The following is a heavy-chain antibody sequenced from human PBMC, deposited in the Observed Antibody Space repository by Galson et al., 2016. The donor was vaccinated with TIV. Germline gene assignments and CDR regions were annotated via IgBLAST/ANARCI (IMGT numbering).Heavy chain of an antibody. J-gene: IGHJ6*03. CDR3: ASGRGSRFFNYYYYMDV. Sequence: SVKVSCKASGGTFSSYGISWVRQAPGQGLEWMGGISPVFGSANYAQRFQGRVTITADESTSTAYMELNSLRSEDTVVYYCASGRGSRFFNYYYYMDVWGKGTTVTVSS. D-gene: IGHD3-10*01. CDR2: ISPVFGSA. CDR1: GGTFSSYG. V-gene: IGHV1-69*13.